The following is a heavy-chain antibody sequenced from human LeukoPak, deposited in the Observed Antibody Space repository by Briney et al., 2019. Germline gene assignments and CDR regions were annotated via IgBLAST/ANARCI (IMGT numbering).Heavy chain of an antibody. D-gene: IGHD3-22*01. Sequence: PSETLSLTCTVSGGSISSYYWSWIRQPPGKGLEWIGYIYYSGSTNYNPSLKSRATISVDTSKNQFSLKLSSVTAADTAVYYCARGPYYYDSSGSLDYWGQGTLVTVSS. CDR3: ARGPYYYDSSGSLDY. J-gene: IGHJ4*02. CDR1: GGSISSYY. V-gene: IGHV4-59*01. CDR2: IYYSGST.